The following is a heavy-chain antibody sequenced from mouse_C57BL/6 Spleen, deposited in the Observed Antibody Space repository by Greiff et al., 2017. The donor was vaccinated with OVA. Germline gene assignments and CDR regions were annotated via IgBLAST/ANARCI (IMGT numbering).Heavy chain of an antibody. Sequence: QVQLQQPGAELVKPGASVKMSCKASGYTFTSYWITWVKQRPGQGLEWIGDIYPGSGSTNYNEKFQSKATLTVDTSSSTAYMQLSSLTSEDSAVYCVVSGVYGYDDDGAWFAYWGQGTLVTVSA. CDR1: GYTFTSYW. J-gene: IGHJ3*01. CDR3: VSGVYGYDDDGAWFAY. D-gene: IGHD2-2*01. V-gene: IGHV1-55*01. CDR2: IYPGSGST.